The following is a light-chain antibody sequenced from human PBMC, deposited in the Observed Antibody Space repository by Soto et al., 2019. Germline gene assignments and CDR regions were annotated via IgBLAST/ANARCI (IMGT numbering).Light chain of an antibody. CDR2: EVS. CDR3: SSYTSTSTPRV. J-gene: IGLJ1*01. Sequence: QSVLTQPASVSGSPGQSITISCTGTSSDVGGYNYVSWYQLHPGKAPKLIIYEVSHRPSGASNHFSGYKSGNTASLTISGLQAEDEADYYCSSYTSTSTPRVFGTGTKLTVL. CDR1: SSDVGGYNY. V-gene: IGLV2-14*01.